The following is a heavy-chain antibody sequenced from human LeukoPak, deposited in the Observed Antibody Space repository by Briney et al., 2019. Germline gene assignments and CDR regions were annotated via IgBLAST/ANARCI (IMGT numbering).Heavy chain of an antibody. CDR1: GYTFTSYG. J-gene: IGHJ6*03. CDR3: ARYFQLLLRGYYYYYYMDV. V-gene: IGHV1-18*01. Sequence: GASVKVSCKASGYTFTSYGISWVRQAPGQGLEWVGWISAYNGNTNYAQTLQSRVTMTTDTSTSTDSMALRSLTSDGTPVYYCARYFQLLLRGYYYYYYMDVGRKGTTLPVSS. CDR2: ISAYNGNT. D-gene: IGHD2-15*01.